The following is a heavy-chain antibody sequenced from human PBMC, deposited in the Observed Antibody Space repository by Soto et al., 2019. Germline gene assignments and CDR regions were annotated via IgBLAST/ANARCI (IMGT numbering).Heavy chain of an antibody. Sequence: QVRLQESGPGLVKPSETLSLTCAVSGGSISSYYWSWIRQPPGRGLEWIGDIYYSGNTNYNPSLKSRVTISVDRSKSQFSLEVKSVTAADTAVYYCASALSYHDVLTGRGWVFYFDYWGQGTLVTVPS. CDR1: GGSISSYY. V-gene: IGHV4-59*01. CDR3: ASALSYHDVLTGRGWVFYFDY. CDR2: IYYSGNT. J-gene: IGHJ4*02. D-gene: IGHD3-9*01.